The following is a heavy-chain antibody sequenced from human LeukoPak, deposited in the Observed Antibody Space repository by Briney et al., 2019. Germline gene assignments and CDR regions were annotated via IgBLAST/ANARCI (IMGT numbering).Heavy chain of an antibody. Sequence: ETLSLTCTVSGGSISSYYWSWIRQPRGRGVEWMGYIYYGGTANYSTSLKSRVPIPLATSKNQFSLKLSSVTAADTAGYYCASSPFDGSSGLDYWGQGTLVTLSS. CDR3: ASSPFDGSSGLDY. J-gene: IGHJ4*02. CDR2: IYYGGTA. V-gene: IGHV4-59*08. CDR1: GGSISSYY. D-gene: IGHD2-15*01.